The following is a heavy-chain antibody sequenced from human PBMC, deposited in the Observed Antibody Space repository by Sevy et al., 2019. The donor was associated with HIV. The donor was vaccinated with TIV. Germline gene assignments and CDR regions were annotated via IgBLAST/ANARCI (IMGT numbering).Heavy chain of an antibody. CDR3: VQHYGDYGRGN. D-gene: IGHD4-17*01. CDR1: GLTLNNYA. Sequence: GGSLRLSCAASGLTLNNYAVSWVRQAPGKGLVWVSLINLNGENKFYADSVKGRFTISRDNFKNMLYLEMKSLRAEDTAVYYCVQHYGDYGRGNWGQGTLVTVSS. CDR2: INLNGENK. V-gene: IGHV3-23*01. J-gene: IGHJ4*02.